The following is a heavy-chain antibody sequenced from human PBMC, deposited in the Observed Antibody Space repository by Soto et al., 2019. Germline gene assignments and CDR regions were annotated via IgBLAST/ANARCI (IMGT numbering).Heavy chain of an antibody. V-gene: IGHV3-30*02. CDR1: GFNFNIFR. CDR3: AKEPSDFWSGYYTLGYYYYYGMDV. J-gene: IGHJ6*02. D-gene: IGHD3-3*01. Sequence: GGSLRLSCATSGFNFNIFRMHWVRQAPGKGLEWVAVIWIDENIKYYADSVKGRFTISRDNSKNTLYLQMNSLRAEDTAVYYCAKEPSDFWSGYYTLGYYYYYGMDVWGQGTTVTVSS. CDR2: IWIDENIK.